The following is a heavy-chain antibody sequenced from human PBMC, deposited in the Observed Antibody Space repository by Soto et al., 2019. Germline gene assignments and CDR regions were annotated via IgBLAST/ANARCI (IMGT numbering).Heavy chain of an antibody. CDR2: MDQDGTEK. Sequence: PGCSLGLACASSGFSFMTFWMSWVRQAPGKGLEWVANMDQDGTEKYYVDSVKGRFTISRDNAKNSLYLQMNSLRAEDTAVYYCAAQSLAKNRFDYWGQGTLLTLPS. V-gene: IGHV3-7*03. D-gene: IGHD6-19*01. CDR3: AAQSLAKNRFDY. CDR1: GFSFMTFW. J-gene: IGHJ4*02.